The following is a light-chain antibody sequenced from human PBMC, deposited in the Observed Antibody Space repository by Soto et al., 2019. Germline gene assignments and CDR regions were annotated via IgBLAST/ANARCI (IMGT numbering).Light chain of an antibody. Sequence: QSALTQPASVSGSPGQSITISCTGTRSDIGGCDYVSWYQHHPGKAPKLILYEVTNRPSGVSDRFSGSRSGNTASLTISGLQAEDGADYYCHSYTSSSTYVFGTGTKLTVL. J-gene: IGLJ1*01. CDR3: HSYTSSSTYV. V-gene: IGLV2-14*01. CDR2: EVT. CDR1: RSDIGGCDY.